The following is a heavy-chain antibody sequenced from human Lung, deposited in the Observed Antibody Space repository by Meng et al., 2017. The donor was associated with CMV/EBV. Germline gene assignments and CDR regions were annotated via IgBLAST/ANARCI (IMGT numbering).Heavy chain of an antibody. D-gene: IGHD7-27*01. Sequence: LSCAVYGGSFSEYDWSWNRQSPGKGLEWIGEINHSGNTTYNPSLKSRATISIDASKRQFSLKLYSVAAADTAVYCCARRSPDWGLGDWGQGTLVTVSS. CDR1: GGSFSEYD. CDR3: ARRSPDWGLGD. CDR2: INHSGNT. J-gene: IGHJ4*02. V-gene: IGHV4-34*01.